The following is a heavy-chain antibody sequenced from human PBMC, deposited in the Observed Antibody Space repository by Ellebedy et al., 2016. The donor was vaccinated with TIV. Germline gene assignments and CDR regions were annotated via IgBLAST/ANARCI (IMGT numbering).Heavy chain of an antibody. CDR3: ARDLGGWRNNWFDP. V-gene: IGHV4-39*07. Sequence: MPSETLSLTCTVSGGSISSTIYYWGWIRQAPGEGLEWIGSIYFSGYTYYNPSLKSRVNISVDTSNNQFSLKLTSVTAADTAVYYCARDLGGWRNNWFDPWGQGTLVTVSS. J-gene: IGHJ5*02. CDR1: GGSISSTIYY. CDR2: IYFSGYT. D-gene: IGHD6-19*01.